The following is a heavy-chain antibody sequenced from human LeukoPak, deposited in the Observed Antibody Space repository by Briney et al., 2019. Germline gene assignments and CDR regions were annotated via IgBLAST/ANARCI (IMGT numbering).Heavy chain of an antibody. D-gene: IGHD6-19*01. V-gene: IGHV3-48*02. CDR1: GFSFSSYW. CDR3: ARGYSSGWYDDYYYGMDV. CDR2: ISITGSTI. Sequence: GGSLRLSCAASGFSFSSYWMSWVRQAPGKGLEWLSYISITGSTIYYADSVKGRITISRDNAKNSLYLQMNSLRDEDTAVYYCARGYSSGWYDDYYYGMDVWGQGTTVTVSS. J-gene: IGHJ6*02.